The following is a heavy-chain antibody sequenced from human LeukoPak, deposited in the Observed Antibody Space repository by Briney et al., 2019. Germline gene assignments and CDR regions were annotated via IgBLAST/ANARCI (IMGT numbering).Heavy chain of an antibody. CDR3: ARTYRDYFDY. CDR2: INHSGST. CDR1: GGSFSGYY. D-gene: IGHD5-18*01. V-gene: IGHV4-34*01. J-gene: IGHJ4*02. Sequence: SETLSLTCAVYGGSFSGYYWSWIRQPPGKGLEWIGEINHSGSTNYNPSLKSRVTISVDTSKNQFSLKLSSVTAADTAVYYCARTYRDYFDYWGQGTLVTVSS.